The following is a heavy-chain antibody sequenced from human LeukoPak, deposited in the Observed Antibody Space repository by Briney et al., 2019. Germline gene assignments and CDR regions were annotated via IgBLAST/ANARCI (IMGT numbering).Heavy chain of an antibody. D-gene: IGHD1-14*01. CDR3: ATETIGRHYDY. V-gene: IGHV3-21*01. CDR1: GFTFSSCG. Sequence: GGSLRLSCAASGFTFSSCGFNWVRQAPGKGLEWVSSIGPTGTDRYYADSVRGRSTISRDNAKNSMYLQMDSLRDEDTAVYYCATETIGRHYDYWGQGTLLTVSS. CDR2: IGPTGTDR. J-gene: IGHJ4*02.